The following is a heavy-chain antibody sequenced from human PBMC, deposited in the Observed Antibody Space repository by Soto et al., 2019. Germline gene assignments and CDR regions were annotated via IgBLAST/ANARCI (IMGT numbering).Heavy chain of an antibody. J-gene: IGHJ4*02. CDR3: AKDGPCTNGVCYMKSGWYKIFDY. CDR2: ISGSGGST. D-gene: IGHD2-8*01. CDR1: GFTFSSYA. Sequence: PGGSLRLSCAASGFTFSSYAMSWVRQAPGKGLEWVSAISGSGGSTYYADSVKGRFTISRDNSKNTLYLQINSLRAEDTAVYYCAKDGPCTNGVCYMKSGWYKIFDYWGQGTLVTVSS. V-gene: IGHV3-23*01.